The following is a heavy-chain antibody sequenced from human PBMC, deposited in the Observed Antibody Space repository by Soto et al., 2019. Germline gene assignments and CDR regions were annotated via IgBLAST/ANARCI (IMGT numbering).Heavy chain of an antibody. CDR2: IYWDDDK. Sequence: QITLKESGPTLVKPTQTLTLTCTFSGFSLSTSGVGVAWIRQPPGKALECLALIYWDDDKRYSPSLKSRLTITKDTSKNQVVLTMTNMDPVDTATYSFAHRLCDNSCYGDVGYFDSWGQGTLVTVAS. CDR1: GFSLSTSGVG. CDR3: AHRLCDNSCYGDVGYFDS. D-gene: IGHD2-15*01. J-gene: IGHJ4*02. V-gene: IGHV2-5*02.